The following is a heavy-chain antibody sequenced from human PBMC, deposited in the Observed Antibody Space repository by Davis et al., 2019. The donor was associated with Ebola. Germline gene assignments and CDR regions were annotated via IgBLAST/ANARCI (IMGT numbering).Heavy chain of an antibody. CDR3: ARVGGYSGYDLDYYYGMDV. V-gene: IGHV1-69*13. J-gene: IGHJ6*02. Sequence: SVKVSCKASGGTFSSYAISWVRQAPGQGLEWMGGIIPIFGTANYAQKFQGRVTITADESTSTAYMELSSLRSEDTAVYYCARVGGYSGYDLDYYYGMDVWGQGTTVTVSS. D-gene: IGHD5-12*01. CDR2: IIPIFGTA. CDR1: GGTFSSYA.